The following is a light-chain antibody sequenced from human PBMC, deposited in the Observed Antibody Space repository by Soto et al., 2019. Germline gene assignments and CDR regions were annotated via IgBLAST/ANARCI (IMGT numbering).Light chain of an antibody. J-gene: IGLJ1*01. CDR2: EVN. CDR1: SSDIGGYDY. CDR3: SSYAGSNIPYV. V-gene: IGLV2-8*01. Sequence: QSVLTQPASVSGSPGQSITISCTGSSSDIGGYDYVSWYQQRPGKAPKLVISEVNKRPSGVPDRFSGSKSGNTASLTVSGLQAEDEADYYCSSYAGSNIPYVFGTGTKVTVL.